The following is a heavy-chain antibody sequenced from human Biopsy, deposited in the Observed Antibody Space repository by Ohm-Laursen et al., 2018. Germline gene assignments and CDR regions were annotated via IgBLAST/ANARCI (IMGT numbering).Heavy chain of an antibody. Sequence: SQTLSLTWTVSGDSISSGVYYWNWFRQHPEKGLEWIGYISSGGYRKYTPSLQSLITISMDTSRNQFSLRLNSVTSADTAVYYCARDSGIPNYGNFKYYHYYGMDVWGQGTKVTVSS. V-gene: IGHV4-31*01. J-gene: IGHJ6*02. D-gene: IGHD4-11*01. CDR3: ARDSGIPNYGNFKYYHYYGMDV. CDR1: GDSISSGVYY. CDR2: ISSGGYR.